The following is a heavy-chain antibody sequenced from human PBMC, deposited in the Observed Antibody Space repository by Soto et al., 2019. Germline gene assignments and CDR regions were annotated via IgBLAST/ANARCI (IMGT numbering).Heavy chain of an antibody. CDR2: INAGNGNT. J-gene: IGHJ4*02. Sequence: ASVKVSCKASGYTFTSYAMHWVRQAPGQRLEWMGWINAGNGNTKYSQKFQGRVTITRDTSASTAYMELSSLRSEDTAVYYCARDRGVYSGYDFLFDYWGQGTLVTVSS. CDR3: ARDRGVYSGYDFLFDY. V-gene: IGHV1-3*01. CDR1: GYTFTSYA. D-gene: IGHD5-12*01.